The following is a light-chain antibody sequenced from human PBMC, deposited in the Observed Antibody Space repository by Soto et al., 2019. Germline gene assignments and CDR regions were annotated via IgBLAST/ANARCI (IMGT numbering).Light chain of an antibody. CDR2: GAS. CDR1: QSVSSK. Sequence: EIVMAQSPAALSVSPGERATHSCRASQSVSSKLAWYQQKPGQAPMLLIYGASTRATGIPARFSGSGSGTDFTLNISSLQAEDSAVYYCQQYNGWPWTFGEGTKV. V-gene: IGKV3-15*01. CDR3: QQYNGWPWT. J-gene: IGKJ1*01.